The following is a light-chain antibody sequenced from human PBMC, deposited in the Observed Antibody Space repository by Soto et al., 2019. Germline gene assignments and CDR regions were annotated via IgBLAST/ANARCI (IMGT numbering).Light chain of an antibody. CDR1: QSVSGR. CDR2: DAS. Sequence: DIQMTQSPSTLSASVGDTVTVTCRASQSVSGRLAWYQQKPGKAPKVLIFDASSLKTGVPSRFSGSGSGTEFTLTISNLQPDDFATYYCQQYDSYSSGPFGQGTKVDI. V-gene: IGKV1-5*01. CDR3: QQYDSYSSGP. J-gene: IGKJ1*01.